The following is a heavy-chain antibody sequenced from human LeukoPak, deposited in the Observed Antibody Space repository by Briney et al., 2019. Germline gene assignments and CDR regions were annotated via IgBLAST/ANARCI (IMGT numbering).Heavy chain of an antibody. CDR3: ARGGGGYSYGADAFDI. V-gene: IGHV3-30*14. J-gene: IGHJ3*02. CDR1: GFTFSSYA. D-gene: IGHD5-18*01. Sequence: PGGSLRLSCAASGFTFSSYAMHWVRQAPGKGLEWVAAISYDGSNKYYADSVKGRFTISRDNSKNTLYLQMNSLRAEDTAVYYCARGGGGYSYGADAFDIWGQGTMVTVSS. CDR2: ISYDGSNK.